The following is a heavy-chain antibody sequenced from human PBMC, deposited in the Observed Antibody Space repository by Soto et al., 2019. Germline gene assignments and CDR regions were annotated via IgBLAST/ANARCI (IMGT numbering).Heavy chain of an antibody. J-gene: IGHJ2*01. CDR1: GFSFSNYA. V-gene: IGHV3-48*01. CDR3: ARDPSRGSDWARYLDL. D-gene: IGHD1-26*01. Sequence: EVQLVESGGGLVQPGGSLRLSCAASGFSFSNYAMDWVRQAPGQVLEWVSYISGSSSNIGYADSVKGRLTISRDNAKSAVYLQMNRLRADETAVYYCARDPSRGSDWARYLDLWGRGPLVTVSS. CDR2: ISGSSSNI.